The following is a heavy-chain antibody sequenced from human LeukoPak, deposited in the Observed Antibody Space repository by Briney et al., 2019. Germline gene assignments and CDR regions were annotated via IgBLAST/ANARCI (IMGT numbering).Heavy chain of an antibody. V-gene: IGHV1-2*02. J-gene: IGHJ4*02. CDR2: INPDSGGT. CDR1: GYTFTSYD. D-gene: IGHD1-26*01. CDR3: ARAEWELRSGFDY. Sequence: ASVKVSCKASGYTFTSYDINWVRQAPGQGLEWMGWINPDSGGTNYAQKFQGRVTMTRDTSIRTAYMELSRLRSDDTAVYYCARAEWELRSGFDYWGQGTLVTVSS.